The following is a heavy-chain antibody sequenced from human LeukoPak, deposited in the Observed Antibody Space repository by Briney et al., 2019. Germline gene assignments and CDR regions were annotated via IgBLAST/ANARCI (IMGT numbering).Heavy chain of an antibody. CDR2: IYYSGST. CDR3: ASGGSYSNGMDV. Sequence: SETLSLTCTVSGGSISSYYWSWIRQPPGKGLEGGGYIYYSGSTNYNPSLKSRVTISVDTSNTQFSLKLSSVTAADTAVYYCASGGSYSNGMDVWGQGTPVTVSS. V-gene: IGHV4-59*01. D-gene: IGHD1-26*01. J-gene: IGHJ6*02. CDR1: GGSISSYY.